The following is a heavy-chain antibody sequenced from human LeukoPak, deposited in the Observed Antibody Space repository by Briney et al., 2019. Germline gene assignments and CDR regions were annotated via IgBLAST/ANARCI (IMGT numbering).Heavy chain of an antibody. CDR1: GFTFSSYS. CDR3: ARVRLDSGTYSLYY. CDR2: ISGRSSTI. Sequence: GGSLRLSCAASGFTFSSYSMNWVRQAPGKGLEWVSYISGRSSTIYYADSAKGRFTISRDNAENSLYLQMNSLRAEDTAVYYCARVRLDSGTYSLYYWGQGTLVTVSS. J-gene: IGHJ4*02. V-gene: IGHV3-48*01. D-gene: IGHD3-10*01.